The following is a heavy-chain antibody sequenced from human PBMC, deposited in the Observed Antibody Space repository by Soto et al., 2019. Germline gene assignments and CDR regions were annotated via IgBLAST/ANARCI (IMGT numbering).Heavy chain of an antibody. CDR3: ARHPGIAAHFDF. V-gene: IGHV5-10-1*01. Sequence: PGESLKISCKGSGYTFTTYWITWVRQTPGKGLEWMGRIDPGNSYTSYNPSFQGHVTISVDTSKNQFSLKLRSVTAADTSVYYCARHPGIAAHFDFWGQGTLVTVSS. CDR2: IDPGNSYT. J-gene: IGHJ4*02. CDR1: GYTFTTYW. D-gene: IGHD6-13*01.